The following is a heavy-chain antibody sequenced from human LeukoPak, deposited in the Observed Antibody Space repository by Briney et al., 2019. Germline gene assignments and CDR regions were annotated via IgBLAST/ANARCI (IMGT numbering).Heavy chain of an antibody. CDR2: IRSKTYGGTT. CDR3: AGRYYDSSGYTYPGDY. D-gene: IGHD3-22*01. Sequence: PGGSLRLSCTAPGFTFGDYAMSWVRQAPGKGLEWVGFIRSKTYGGTTEYATSVKGRFSISRDDSNSVAYLQMSSLKTEDTAVYYCAGRYYDSSGYTYPGDYWGQGTLVTVCS. V-gene: IGHV3-49*04. J-gene: IGHJ4*02. CDR1: GFTFGDYA.